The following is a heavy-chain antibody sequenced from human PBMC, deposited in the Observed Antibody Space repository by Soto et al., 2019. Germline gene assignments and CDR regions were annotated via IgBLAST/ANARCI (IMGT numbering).Heavy chain of an antibody. V-gene: IGHV3-23*01. Sequence: EVQVLDSGGGLVQPGGPRRLSCAAPGLKFNNIAMNWVRQPPGKGLEWAATISGTGGSTYYADSVKGRFTISRDNSKNTLYLQMNSLRVEDTAVYYCAKDRLGGNFDYWGQGTQVTVSS. J-gene: IGHJ4*02. CDR3: AKDRLGGNFDY. CDR2: ISGTGGST. CDR1: GLKFNNIA.